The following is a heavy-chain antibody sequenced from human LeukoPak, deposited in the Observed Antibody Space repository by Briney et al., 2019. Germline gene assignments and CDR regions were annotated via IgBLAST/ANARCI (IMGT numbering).Heavy chain of an antibody. Sequence: MASETLSLTCAVSGYPISSGYYWGWIRQPPGKGLERIGTIYRSGSTYYNNPSLKSRVTISVDTSKNQFSLKLSSVTAADTAVYYCARGATTAFHFDYWGQGTLVTVSS. CDR1: GYPISSGYY. CDR2: IYRSGST. D-gene: IGHD1-26*01. CDR3: ARGATTAFHFDY. V-gene: IGHV4-38-2*01. J-gene: IGHJ4*02.